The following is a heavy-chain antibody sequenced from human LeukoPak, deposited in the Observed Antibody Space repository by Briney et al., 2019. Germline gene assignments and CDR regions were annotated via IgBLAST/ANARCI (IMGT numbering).Heavy chain of an antibody. J-gene: IGHJ5*02. CDR1: GFPVSDNY. CDR2: IYSGGTT. V-gene: IGHV3-53*01. CDR3: ARHDSWAGWFDP. Sequence: PGGSLSLSCAASGFPVSDNYMSWGRQAPGKGLEWVSVIYSGGTTYSADSVKGRFTISRDNSKNTLYLQMNSLRAEDTAVYYCARHDSWAGWFDPWGQGTLVTVSS. D-gene: IGHD3-22*01.